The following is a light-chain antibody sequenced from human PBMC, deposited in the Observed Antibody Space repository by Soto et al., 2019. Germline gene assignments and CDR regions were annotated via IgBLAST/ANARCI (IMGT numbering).Light chain of an antibody. CDR3: QQYGSSPGT. J-gene: IGKJ1*01. Sequence: EIVLTQSPGTLSLSPGERATRSCRASQSVSSSYLAWYQQKPGQAPRLLIYGASSRATGIPVRFSGSGSGTDFTLTISRLEPEDFAVYYCQQYGSSPGTFGQGTKVDIK. V-gene: IGKV3-20*01. CDR1: QSVSSSY. CDR2: GAS.